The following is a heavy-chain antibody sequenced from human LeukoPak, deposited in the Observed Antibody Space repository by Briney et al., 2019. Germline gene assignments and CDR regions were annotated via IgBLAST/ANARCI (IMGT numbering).Heavy chain of an antibody. Sequence: PGGSLRLSCAASGFTFRVYAMHWVRQTPGKGLEWVAVIWSDENNKHYADSVKGRFTISRDNSKNTVYLQMNSLRDEDTAAYYCARDQGRLYYFDYWGQGTLVTVSS. J-gene: IGHJ4*02. CDR3: ARDQGRLYYFDY. CDR1: GFTFRVYA. D-gene: IGHD3-10*01. V-gene: IGHV3-33*01. CDR2: IWSDENNK.